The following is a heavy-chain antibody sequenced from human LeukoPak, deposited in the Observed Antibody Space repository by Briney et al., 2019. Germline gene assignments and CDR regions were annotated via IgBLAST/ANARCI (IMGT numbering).Heavy chain of an antibody. CDR2: INHSGST. J-gene: IGHJ5*02. CDR1: GGSFSGYY. Sequence: KPSETLSLTCAVYGGSFSGYYWSWIRQPPGKGLEWIGEINHSGSTNYNPSLKSRVTISVDTSKNQFSLQLSSVTAADTAVYYCARARGSSGWYGRFDWFDPWGQGTLVTVSS. V-gene: IGHV4-34*01. CDR3: ARARGSSGWYGRFDWFDP. D-gene: IGHD6-19*01.